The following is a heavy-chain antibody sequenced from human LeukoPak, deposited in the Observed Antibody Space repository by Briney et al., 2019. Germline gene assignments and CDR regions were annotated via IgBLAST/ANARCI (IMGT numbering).Heavy chain of an antibody. V-gene: IGHV4-4*07. D-gene: IGHD2-2*01. CDR1: GGSMSSYY. Sequence: SETLSLTCTVSGGSMSSYYWSWIRQPAGKGLEWIGRIYTSGDTNYNPSLKSRVTVSVDTFKNEFSLKLNSVTAADTAVYYCARDCSTTSCRALFDYWGQGTLVTVSS. J-gene: IGHJ4*02. CDR3: ARDCSTTSCRALFDY. CDR2: IYTSGDT.